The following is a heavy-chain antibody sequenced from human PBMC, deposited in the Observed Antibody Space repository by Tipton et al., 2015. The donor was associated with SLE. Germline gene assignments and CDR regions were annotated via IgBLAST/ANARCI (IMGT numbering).Heavy chain of an antibody. J-gene: IGHJ3*02. D-gene: IGHD3-16*01. Sequence: SLRLSCAASGFTFDEYAMHWVRQAPGKGLEWVSGISWNSGSIGYADSVKGRFTISRDNAKNSLYLQMNSLRAEDTALYYCVKDRGSQGDAFDIWGQGTMVTVSS. CDR2: ISWNSGSI. CDR3: VKDRGSQGDAFDI. CDR1: GFTFDEYA. V-gene: IGHV3-9*01.